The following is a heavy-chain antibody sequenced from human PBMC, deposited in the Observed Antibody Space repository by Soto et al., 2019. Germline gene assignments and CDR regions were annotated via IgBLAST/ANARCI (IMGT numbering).Heavy chain of an antibody. CDR1: GFTLSTYA. CDR2: ISGSGGST. V-gene: IGHV3-23*01. Sequence: EVQLLESGGGLVQPGGSLRLSCAASGFTLSTYAMSWVRQAPGKGLEWVSAISGSGGSTYYADSVKGRFTISRDNSKNTLYLQMNGLKAEDTAVYYCAKDSTQYYDYIWGSYPFDYWGQGTLVTVSS. CDR3: AKDSTQYYDYIWGSYPFDY. J-gene: IGHJ4*02. D-gene: IGHD3-16*02.